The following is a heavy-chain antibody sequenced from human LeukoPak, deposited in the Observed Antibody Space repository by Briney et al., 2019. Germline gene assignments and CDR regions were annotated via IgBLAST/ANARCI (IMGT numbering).Heavy chain of an antibody. CDR1: GGSISSYY. Sequence: SETLSLTCTVSGGSISSYYWSWIRQPAGKGLEWIGRIYTSGSTNYNPSLKSRVTMSVDTSSNQFSLKLSSVTAADTAVYYCAVGDYYDSSGYLAYWGQGTLVTVSS. J-gene: IGHJ4*02. D-gene: IGHD3-22*01. V-gene: IGHV4-4*07. CDR3: AVGDYYDSSGYLAY. CDR2: IYTSGST.